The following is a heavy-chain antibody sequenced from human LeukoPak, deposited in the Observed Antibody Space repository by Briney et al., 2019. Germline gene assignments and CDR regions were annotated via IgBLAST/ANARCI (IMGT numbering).Heavy chain of an antibody. D-gene: IGHD2-2*01. V-gene: IGHV3-53*01. CDR2: IYSGGST. Sequence: PGGSLRLSCAASGFTVSSNYMSWVRQAPGKGLEWVSVIYSGGSTYYADSVKGRFTISRDNSKNTLYLQMNSLRAEDTAVYYCARDLIEDCSSTSCYGDYWGQGILVTVSS. CDR1: GFTVSSNY. J-gene: IGHJ4*02. CDR3: ARDLIEDCSSTSCYGDY.